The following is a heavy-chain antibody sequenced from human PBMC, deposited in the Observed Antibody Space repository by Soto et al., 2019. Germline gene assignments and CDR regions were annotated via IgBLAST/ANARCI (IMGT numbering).Heavy chain of an antibody. J-gene: IGHJ4*02. CDR1: GFTFSDYY. CDR3: ARSGDNYNLLDY. V-gene: IGHV3-11*06. D-gene: IGHD1-1*01. Sequence: KPGGSLRLSCAASGFTFSDYYMSWIRQAPGKGLEWLSYSSDSGTFTRYADSVKGRFSISRDNAKNSLYLQINSLRGEDTAIYYCARSGDNYNLLDYWGQGTPVTVSS. CDR2: SSDSGTFT.